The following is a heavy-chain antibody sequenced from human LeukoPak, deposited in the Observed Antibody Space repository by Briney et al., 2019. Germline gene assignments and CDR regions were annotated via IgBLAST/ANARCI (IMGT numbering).Heavy chain of an antibody. CDR2: IKSDGSFT. CDR1: GFTFSSYW. J-gene: IGHJ6*03. CDR3: ARDEALVIHIHYYMDV. D-gene: IGHD2-21*01. V-gene: IGHV3-74*01. Sequence: LPGGSLRLSCAASGFTFSSYWMHWVRQAPGKGLVWVSRIKSDGSFTNYADSVKGRFTISRDNAKNSLYLQMNSLRAEDTAVYYCARDEALVIHIHYYMDVWGKGTTVTVSS.